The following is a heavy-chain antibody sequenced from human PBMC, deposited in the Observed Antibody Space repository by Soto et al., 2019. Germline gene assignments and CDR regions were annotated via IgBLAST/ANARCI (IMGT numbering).Heavy chain of an antibody. CDR2: ISYDGSNK. J-gene: IGHJ4*02. CDR1: GFTFSSYA. Sequence: GESLKISCAASGFTFSSYAMHWVRQAPGKGLEWVAVISYDGSNKYYADSVKGRFTISRDNSKNTLYLQMNSLRAEDTAVYYCARDRKYQLLYYFDYWGQGTLVTVSS. D-gene: IGHD2-2*01. CDR3: ARDRKYQLLYYFDY. V-gene: IGHV3-30*04.